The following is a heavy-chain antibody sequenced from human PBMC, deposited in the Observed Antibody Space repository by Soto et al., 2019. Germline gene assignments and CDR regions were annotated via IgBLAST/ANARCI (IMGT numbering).Heavy chain of an antibody. CDR3: ARGVVVVTPPYYYYYGMDV. CDR1: GGTFSSYA. V-gene: IGHV1-69*01. D-gene: IGHD2-2*01. CDR2: DIPIFGTA. J-gene: IGHJ6*02. Sequence: QVQLVQSGAEVKKPGSSVKVSCKASGGTFSSYAISWVRQAPGQGADWMGGDIPIFGTANYAHKFQGRVTITADESTSTAYMELSSLRSEDTAVYYCARGVVVVTPPYYYYYGMDVWGQGTTVTVSS.